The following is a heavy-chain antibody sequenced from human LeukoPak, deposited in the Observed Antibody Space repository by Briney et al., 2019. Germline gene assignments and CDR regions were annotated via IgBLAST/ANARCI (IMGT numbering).Heavy chain of an antibody. J-gene: IGHJ4*02. CDR2: INHSGST. D-gene: IGHD6-13*01. V-gene: IGHV4-34*01. CDR3: ARVPVGAATGRSVY. Sequence: SETLSLTCAVYGGSFSGYYWSWIRQPPGKGLEWIGEINHSGSTNYNPSLKSRVTISVDTSKNQFSLKLSSVTAADTAVYYCARVPVGAATGRSVYWGQRTLVTVSS. CDR1: GGSFSGYY.